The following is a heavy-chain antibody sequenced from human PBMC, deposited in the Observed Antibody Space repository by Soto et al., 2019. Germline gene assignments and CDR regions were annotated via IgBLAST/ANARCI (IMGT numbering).Heavy chain of an antibody. D-gene: IGHD2-2*01. Sequence: GGSLRLSCAASGFPFSSYGMHWVRQAPGKGLEWVAVIWYDGSNKYYADSVKGRFTISRDNSKNTLYLQMNSLRAEDTAVYYCASRSPALYFCGQGTLVIVSS. V-gene: IGHV3-33*01. CDR1: GFPFSSYG. CDR2: IWYDGSNK. CDR3: ASRSPALYF. J-gene: IGHJ4*02.